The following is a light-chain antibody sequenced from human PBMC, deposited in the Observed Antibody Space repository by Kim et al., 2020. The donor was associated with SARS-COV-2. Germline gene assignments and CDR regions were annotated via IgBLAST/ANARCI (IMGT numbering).Light chain of an antibody. Sequence: ALGQKGRSTSQGDSLRNYYSCLEQEKPRQAPVVFIYGKNTRPSGIPDRFSGSSSENTASLTITGAQAEDEADYYCNSRDSSGYHWVFGGGSKLTVL. V-gene: IGLV3-19*01. CDR3: NSRDSSGYHWV. CDR1: SLRNYY. J-gene: IGLJ3*02. CDR2: GKN.